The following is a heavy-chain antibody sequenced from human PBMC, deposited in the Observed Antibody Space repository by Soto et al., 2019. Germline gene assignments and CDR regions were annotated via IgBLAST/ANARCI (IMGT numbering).Heavy chain of an antibody. CDR1: GGSFSGYY. Sequence: QVQLQQWGAGLLKPSETLSLTCAVSGGSFSGYYWSWIRQPPGKGLEWIGKINHSGSTNYNPSLKSRVTISVDTSKNQFSLKLSSVTAADTAVYYCASPAIAATVSAFDYWGQGTLVTVSS. V-gene: IGHV4-34*01. J-gene: IGHJ4*02. D-gene: IGHD6-13*01. CDR3: ASPAIAATVSAFDY. CDR2: INHSGST.